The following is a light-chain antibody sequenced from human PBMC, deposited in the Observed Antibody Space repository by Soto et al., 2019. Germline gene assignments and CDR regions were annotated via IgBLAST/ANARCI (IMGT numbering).Light chain of an antibody. J-gene: IGKJ1*01. CDR1: QTISVS. V-gene: IGKV1-5*01. CDR2: DAS. CDR3: QQYDKYST. Sequence: IQMTQSPSTLSASVGDTVTITCRASQTISVSLAWYQQKPGKAPNLLIYDASTLQGGVPSRFSGSGSGTEFTLTVTXLQPEDFATYFCQQYDKYSTFGHGTKVDIK.